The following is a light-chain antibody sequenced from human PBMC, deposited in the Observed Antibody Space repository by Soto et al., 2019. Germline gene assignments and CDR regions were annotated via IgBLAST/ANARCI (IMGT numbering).Light chain of an antibody. J-gene: IGKJ1*01. Sequence: DIVMNQFPESLGVSLGGGGHLHLKSSPSVFFSPSNKNYLAWYQQKPGQPPTLLIYWASTRKSGVPDRFSGSGSGTDFTLTISSLQAEDVAVYYCQQFYSSPWTFGQGTKVDIK. V-gene: IGKV4-1*01. CDR3: QQFYSSPWT. CDR1: PSVFFSPSNKNY. CDR2: WAS.